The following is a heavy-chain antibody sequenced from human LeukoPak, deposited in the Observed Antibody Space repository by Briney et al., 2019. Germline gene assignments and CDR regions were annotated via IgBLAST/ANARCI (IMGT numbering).Heavy chain of an antibody. CDR3: AKEKGITSSAVYH. Sequence: GGSLRLSCAASGFTFSSYGMHWVRQAPGKGLEWVAFIRYDGSNKYYADSVKGRFTISRDNSKNTLYLQVNSLRAEDTAVYYCAKEKGITSSAVYHWGQGTLVTVSS. V-gene: IGHV3-30*02. J-gene: IGHJ5*02. CDR1: GFTFSSYG. D-gene: IGHD3-10*01. CDR2: IRYDGSNK.